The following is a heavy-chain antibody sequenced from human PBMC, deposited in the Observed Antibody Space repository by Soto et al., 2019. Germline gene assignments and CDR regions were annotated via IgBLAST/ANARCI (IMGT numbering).Heavy chain of an antibody. CDR2: ISISSSYI. CDR1: GFTFSSYS. Sequence: GESLRLSCTASGFTFSSYSMNWVRQAPGKGLEWVSSISISSSYIYYADSVKGQFTISRDNANNSLYLQMNSLRAEDTAVYYCARDNGPSVYWGQGTLVTVSS. D-gene: IGHD4-17*01. CDR3: ARDNGPSVY. J-gene: IGHJ4*02. V-gene: IGHV3-21*01.